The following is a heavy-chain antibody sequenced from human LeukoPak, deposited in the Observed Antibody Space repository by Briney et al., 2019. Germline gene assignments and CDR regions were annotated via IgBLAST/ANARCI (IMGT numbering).Heavy chain of an antibody. CDR1: GGSISSYY. Sequence: SETLSLTCTVSGGSISSYYWSWIRQPPGKGLEWIGYIYYSGSTNYNPSLKSRVTISVDTSKNQFSLKLSSVTAADTAVYYCARDRSFDWLLAIDYWGQGTLVTVSS. CDR3: ARDRSFDWLLAIDY. J-gene: IGHJ4*02. V-gene: IGHV4-59*01. CDR2: IYYSGST. D-gene: IGHD3-9*01.